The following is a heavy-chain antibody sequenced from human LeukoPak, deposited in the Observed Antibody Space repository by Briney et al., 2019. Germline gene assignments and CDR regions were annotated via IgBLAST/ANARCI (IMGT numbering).Heavy chain of an antibody. CDR2: INPNSGGT. J-gene: IGHJ4*02. CDR3: ARDWAAAGKALWLYDY. Sequence: ASVKVSCKASGYTFTGYYMHWVRQAPGQGLEWMGWINPNSGGTNYAQKFQGRVTMTRDTSISTAYMELSRLRSDDTAVYYCARDWAAAGKALWLYDYWGQGTLVTVSS. CDR1: GYTFTGYY. D-gene: IGHD6-13*01. V-gene: IGHV1-2*02.